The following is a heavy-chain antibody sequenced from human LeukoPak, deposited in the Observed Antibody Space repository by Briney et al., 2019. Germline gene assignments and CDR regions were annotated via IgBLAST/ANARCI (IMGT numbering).Heavy chain of an antibody. CDR1: GGSFSGYY. V-gene: IGHV4-34*01. J-gene: IGHJ4*02. CDR3: ARKVGATLDY. D-gene: IGHD1-26*01. CDR2: INHSGST. Sequence: SETLSLTCAVYGGSFSGYYWSWIRQPPGKGLEWIGEINHSGSTNYNPSHKSRVTISVDTSKNQFSLKLSSVTAADTAAYYCARKVGATLDYWGQGTLVTVSS.